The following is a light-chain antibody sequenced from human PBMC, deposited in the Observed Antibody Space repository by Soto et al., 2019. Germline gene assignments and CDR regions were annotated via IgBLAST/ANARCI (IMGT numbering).Light chain of an antibody. CDR2: AAS. J-gene: IGKJ1*01. CDR1: QSISSY. Sequence: IQMTPSPPSPSASVGEQGPTPCRASQSISSYLNWYQQKPGKAPKLLIYAASSLQSGVPSRFSGSGSGTDFTLTISSLQPEDFATYYCQQSYSTPKTFGQGT. V-gene: IGKV1-39*01. CDR3: QQSYSTPKT.